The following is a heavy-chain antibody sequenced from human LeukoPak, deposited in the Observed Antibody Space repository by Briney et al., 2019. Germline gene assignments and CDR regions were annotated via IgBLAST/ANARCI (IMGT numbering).Heavy chain of an antibody. V-gene: IGHV4-4*07. J-gene: IGHJ4*02. CDR3: ARERKSYYDKALDY. Sequence: SETLSLTCTVSGGSISSYYWSWIRQPAGKGLGWIGRIYTSGSTNYNPSLKSRVTMSVDTSKNQFSLKLSSVTAADTAVYYCARERKSYYDKALDYWGQGTLVTVSS. CDR1: GGSISSYY. CDR2: IYTSGST. D-gene: IGHD3-22*01.